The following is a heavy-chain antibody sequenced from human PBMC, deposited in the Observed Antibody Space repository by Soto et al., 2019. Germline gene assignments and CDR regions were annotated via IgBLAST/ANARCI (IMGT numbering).Heavy chain of an antibody. J-gene: IGHJ4*02. CDR2: ISFSGDIT. V-gene: IGHV3-23*01. CDR3: AKIALVGSFGFELARDY. D-gene: IGHD2-8*02. Sequence: GGSLRLSCAASGFTFTSYAMSWVRQAPGKGLEWVSGISFSGDITYYADSVKGRFIISRDNSKNTLYLLMNRLTTEDIAIYYCAKIALVGSFGFELARDYWGQGILVTVSS. CDR1: GFTFTSYA.